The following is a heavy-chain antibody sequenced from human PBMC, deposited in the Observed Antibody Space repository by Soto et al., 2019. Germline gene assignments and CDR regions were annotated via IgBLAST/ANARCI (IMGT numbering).Heavy chain of an antibody. V-gene: IGHV4-34*01. D-gene: IGHD3-10*01. CDR3: AGGELGEPVDY. J-gene: IGHJ4*02. CDR2: INHSGST. CDR1: GGSFSGYY. Sequence: SETLSLTCAVYGGSFSGYYWSWIRQPPGKGLEWIGEINHSGSTNYNPSLKSRVTISVDTSKNQFSLKLSSVTAADTAVYYCAGGELGEPVDYWGQGTLVTVSS.